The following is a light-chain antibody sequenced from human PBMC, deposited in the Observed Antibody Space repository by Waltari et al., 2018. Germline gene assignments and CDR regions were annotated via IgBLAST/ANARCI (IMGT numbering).Light chain of an antibody. CDR3: QSFDNNNDVI. V-gene: IGLV6-57*02. Sequence: NFMLTQPLSVSESPGKTVTIPCTGSSGSIARNYVQLYQQRPGSAPTIVIYEDYRRPSGVPDRFSGSIDSSSNSASLTISGLQTEDEADYYCQSFDNNNDVIFGRGTKLTVL. CDR2: EDY. CDR1: SGSIARNY. J-gene: IGLJ2*01.